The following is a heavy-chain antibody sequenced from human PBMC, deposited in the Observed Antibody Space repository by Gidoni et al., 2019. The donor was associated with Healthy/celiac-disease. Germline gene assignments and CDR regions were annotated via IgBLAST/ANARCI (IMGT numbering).Heavy chain of an antibody. CDR2: IIPIFGTA. CDR3: ARGRGGWESLDY. J-gene: IGHJ4*02. V-gene: IGHV1-69*01. Sequence: QVQLVQSGAEVKKPGSSVTVTCKTSGGPFSSYAIRWVRQAPGQGLEWKGGIIPIFGTANYAQKFQCRVTITADYSTSTAYMELSSLRSEDTAVYYCARGRGGWESLDYWGQGTLVTVSS. CDR1: GGPFSSYA. D-gene: IGHD1-26*01.